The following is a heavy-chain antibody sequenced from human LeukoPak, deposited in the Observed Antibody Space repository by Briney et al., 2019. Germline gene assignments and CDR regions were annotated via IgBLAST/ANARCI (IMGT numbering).Heavy chain of an antibody. D-gene: IGHD3-16*01. CDR1: GYTLTELS. CDR2: FDPEDGET. Sequence: ASVKVSCKVSGYTLTELSMHWVRQAPGKGLEWMGGFDPEDGETIYAQKFQGRVTMTEDTSTDTAYMELSSLRSEDTAVYYCARVGGDSSYDYVWGSSDYWGQGTLVTVSS. J-gene: IGHJ4*02. V-gene: IGHV1-24*01. CDR3: ARVGGDSSYDYVWGSSDY.